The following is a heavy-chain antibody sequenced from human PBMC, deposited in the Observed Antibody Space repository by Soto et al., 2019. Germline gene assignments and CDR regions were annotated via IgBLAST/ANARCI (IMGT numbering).Heavy chain of an antibody. CDR2: IFYSGTT. D-gene: IGHD4-17*01. CDR3: ARDDQDYGDYDYYYGMDV. J-gene: IGHJ6*02. V-gene: IGHV4-30-4*01. CDR1: GGSISSGDYY. Sequence: ASETLSLTCTVSGGSISSGDYYWSWIRQPPGKGLEWIGYIFYSGTTYYNPSLKSRVTISLDTSKNQFSLELSSVTAADTAVYYCARDDQDYGDYDYYYGMDVWGQGTTVTVSS.